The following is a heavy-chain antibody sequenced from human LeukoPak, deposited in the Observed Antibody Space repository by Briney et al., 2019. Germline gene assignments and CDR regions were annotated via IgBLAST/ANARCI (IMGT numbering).Heavy chain of an antibody. CDR1: GYTFINYG. J-gene: IGHJ4*02. CDR2: ISAYNSAYNGNT. CDR3: AREYGSGSYTGIDY. V-gene: IGHV1-18*01. Sequence: ASVKVSCKASGYTFINYGITWVRQAPGQGREWMGGISAYNSAYNGNTHYAQKLQGRVTMSTDTSTKTGYMELRSLRCDDTAVYYCAREYGSGSYTGIDYWGQGTLVTVSS. D-gene: IGHD3-10*01.